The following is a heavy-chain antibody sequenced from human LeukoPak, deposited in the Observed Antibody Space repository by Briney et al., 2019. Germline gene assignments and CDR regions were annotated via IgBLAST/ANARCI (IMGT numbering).Heavy chain of an antibody. V-gene: IGHV3-23*01. D-gene: IGHD5-24*01. CDR3: ARGKDGYNPNWFDP. CDR2: ISVSGGST. J-gene: IGHJ5*02. Sequence: PGGSLRLSCAASGFTFSSYAMTWVRQAPGKGLEWVSAISVSGGSTYYADSVKGRFTISRDNSKNTLYLQMNSLRDEDTAVYYCARGKDGYNPNWFDPWGQGTLVTVSS. CDR1: GFTFSSYA.